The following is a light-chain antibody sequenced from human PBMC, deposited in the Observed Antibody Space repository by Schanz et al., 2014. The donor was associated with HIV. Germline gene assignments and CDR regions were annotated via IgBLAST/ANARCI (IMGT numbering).Light chain of an antibody. CDR1: SSDVGDYNY. V-gene: IGLV2-8*01. Sequence: QSALTQPPSASGSPGQSVTISCTGTSSDVGDYNYVSWYQQHPGTAPKIMIYEVSKRPSGVPDRFSGSKSGNTASLTVSGLQAEDEADYYCSSYAGKNNLLFGGGTKLTVL. J-gene: IGLJ2*01. CDR2: EVS. CDR3: SSYAGKNNLL.